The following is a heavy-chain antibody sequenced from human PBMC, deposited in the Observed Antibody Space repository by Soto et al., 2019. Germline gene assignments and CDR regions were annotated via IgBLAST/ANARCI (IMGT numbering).Heavy chain of an antibody. CDR2: IFHGGSI. J-gene: IGHJ4*02. Sequence: QVQLQESGPVLVKPSGTLSLTCAVSSGSISNSDWWSWVRQPPGKGLEWIGEIFHGGSINYNPSLKSRVAISMDTSKIQFSLRLNYVTAADTAVYYCTRLRFYDSGSPNSWGQGTLVTVSA. V-gene: IGHV4-4*02. D-gene: IGHD3-10*01. CDR1: SGSISNSDW. CDR3: TRLRFYDSGSPNS.